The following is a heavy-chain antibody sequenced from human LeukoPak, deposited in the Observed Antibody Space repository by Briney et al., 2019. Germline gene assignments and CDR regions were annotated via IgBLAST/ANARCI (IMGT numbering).Heavy chain of an antibody. Sequence: SVTLSLTCTVSGGSISSDYWSWLRQSPGKGLEWIGYIYYSGTTSYNPSLKSRVTISLDTSKNQFSLKLSSVTAADTAVYYCARGANWGSPDYWGQGTLVTVSS. J-gene: IGHJ4*02. CDR1: GGSISSDY. CDR2: IYYSGTT. V-gene: IGHV4-59*01. D-gene: IGHD7-27*01. CDR3: ARGANWGSPDY.